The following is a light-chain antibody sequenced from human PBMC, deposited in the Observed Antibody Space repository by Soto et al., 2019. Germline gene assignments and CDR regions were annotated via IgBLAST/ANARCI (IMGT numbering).Light chain of an antibody. CDR3: PQYDGSSIT. J-gene: IGKJ5*01. CDR2: GAS. V-gene: IGKV3-20*01. CDR1: QSVNSDY. Sequence: EIVLTQYTGTLSLSPGERATLSCRASQSVNSDYLAWFQQKPGQAPRLLIYGASTRTTGIPDRFSGSGSGTDFTLTISRLEPEDFAVYSCPQYDGSSITFGQGTRLEIK.